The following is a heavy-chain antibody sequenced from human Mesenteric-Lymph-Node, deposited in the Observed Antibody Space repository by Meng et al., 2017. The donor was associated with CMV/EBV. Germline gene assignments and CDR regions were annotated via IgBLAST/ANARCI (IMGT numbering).Heavy chain of an antibody. CDR3: ARHQRWLKSEGGFNY. V-gene: IGHV4-34*01. Sequence: QGHLQPWGAGPLKPSETLSLPCAFYGGSFSGYYWSWIRQPPGKGLEWIGEINHSGSTNYNPSLKSRVTISVDTSKNQFSLKLSSVTAADTAVYYCARHQRWLKSEGGFNYWGQGTLVTVSS. CDR1: GGSFSGYY. CDR2: INHSGST. D-gene: IGHD4-23*01. J-gene: IGHJ4*02.